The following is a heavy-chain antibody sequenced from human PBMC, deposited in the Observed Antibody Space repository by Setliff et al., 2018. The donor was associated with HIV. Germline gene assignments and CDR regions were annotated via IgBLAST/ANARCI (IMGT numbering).Heavy chain of an antibody. Sequence: PGGSLRLSCEGSGFDFSTYWMSWVRQAPGKGLEWVANIKLHGSEKYYVDSVKGRFTISRDDAKNSLYLQMNNLRAEDTAVYYCARDRDRQFNWYLDLWGRGTLVTVSS. V-gene: IGHV3-7*01. J-gene: IGHJ2*01. CDR3: ARDRDRQFNWYLDL. CDR2: IKLHGSEK. CDR1: GFDFSTYW.